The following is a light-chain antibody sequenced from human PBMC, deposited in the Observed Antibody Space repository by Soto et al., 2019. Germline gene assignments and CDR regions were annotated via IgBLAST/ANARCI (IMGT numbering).Light chain of an antibody. CDR1: HTVSSY. Sequence: EIVLTQSPGTLSLSPGERATLSCRASHTVSSYLAWYQQKPGQAPRLLIYGASTRATTIPVRFSGSGSGTEFTLTISSLQSEDFAVYYCQQYNKWPQWTFGQGTKVDIK. V-gene: IGKV3-15*01. CDR2: GAS. CDR3: QQYNKWPQWT. J-gene: IGKJ1*01.